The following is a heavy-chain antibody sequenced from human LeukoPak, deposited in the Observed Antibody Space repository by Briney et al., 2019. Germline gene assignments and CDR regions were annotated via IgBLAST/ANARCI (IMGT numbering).Heavy chain of an antibody. J-gene: IGHJ6*03. V-gene: IGHV1-69*01. Sequence: SSVKVSCKASGGTFSSYAISWVRQAPGQGLEWMGGIIPIFGTANYAQKFQGRVTITADESTSTASMELSSLRSEDTAVYYCARGPGYCSSTSCYNYYYYYYMDVWGKGTTVTVSS. CDR1: GGTFSSYA. D-gene: IGHD2-2*02. CDR2: IIPIFGTA. CDR3: ARGPGYCSSTSCYNYYYYYYMDV.